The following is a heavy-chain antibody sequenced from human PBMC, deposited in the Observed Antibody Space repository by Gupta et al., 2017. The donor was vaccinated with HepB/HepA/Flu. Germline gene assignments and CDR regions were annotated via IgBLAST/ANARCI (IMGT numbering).Heavy chain of an antibody. CDR2: IRSKANSYAT. D-gene: IGHD3-22*01. CDR1: GLTFRGSA. Sequence: EVQLVVSGRGLVQPGGSLNLSCPASGLTFRGSAMPWVRQASGKGLEWVGRIRSKANSYATAYAASVKGRFTISRDDSKNTAYLQMNSLKTEDTAVYYCTSYYDSSGYPFDYWGQGTLVTVSS. V-gene: IGHV3-73*01. J-gene: IGHJ4*02. CDR3: TSYYDSSGYPFDY.